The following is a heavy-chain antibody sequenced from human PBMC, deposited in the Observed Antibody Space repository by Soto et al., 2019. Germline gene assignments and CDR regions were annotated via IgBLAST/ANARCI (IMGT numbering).Heavy chain of an antibody. Sequence: ASVKVSCKASGYTLTGYYLHWVRQAPGQGLEWMGWINPNSGDTNYAQKFQGRLIMTRDTSINTAYVELSSLRSDDTAVYYCAKAYGANYYNSGGPWGQGTLVTVSS. CDR2: INPNSGDT. J-gene: IGHJ5*02. D-gene: IGHD3-10*01. CDR3: AKAYGANYYNSGGP. CDR1: GYTLTGYY. V-gene: IGHV1-2*02.